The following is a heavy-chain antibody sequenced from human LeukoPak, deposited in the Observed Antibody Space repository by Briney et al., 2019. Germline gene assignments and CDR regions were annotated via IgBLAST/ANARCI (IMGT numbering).Heavy chain of an antibody. V-gene: IGHV3-48*03. CDR3: AREGAVAGLNWFDP. Sequence: GGSLRLSCAASGFTFSSYEMNWVRQAPGKGLEWVSYISSSGSTIYYADSVKGRFTISRDNAKNSLYLQMNSLRAEDTAVYYCAREGAVAGLNWFDPWGQGTLVTVSS. J-gene: IGHJ5*02. D-gene: IGHD6-19*01. CDR1: GFTFSSYE. CDR2: ISSSGSTI.